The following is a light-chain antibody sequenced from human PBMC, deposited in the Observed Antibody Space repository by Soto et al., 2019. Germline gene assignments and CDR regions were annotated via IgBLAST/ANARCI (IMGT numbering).Light chain of an antibody. CDR1: SSDVGGYNY. J-gene: IGLJ1*01. Sequence: QSVLTQPASVSGSPGQSITISCTGTSSDVGGYNYVSWYQQHPGKAPKLMIYDVSNRPSGVSNRFSGSKSGNTASLTISGLQAKDEADYYCSSYTSSSTQVFGTGTKVPVL. CDR3: SSYTSSSTQV. CDR2: DVS. V-gene: IGLV2-14*01.